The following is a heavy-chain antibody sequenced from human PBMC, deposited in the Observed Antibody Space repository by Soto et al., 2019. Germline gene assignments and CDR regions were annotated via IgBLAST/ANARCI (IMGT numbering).Heavy chain of an antibody. V-gene: IGHV3-7*01. J-gene: IGHJ4*02. CDR2: IKQDGTET. CDR3: AREANLGY. D-gene: IGHD3-16*01. CDR1: GFTFSTYW. Sequence: EVQLVESGGGLVQPGGSLRLSCAASGFTFSTYWMSWVRQAPGQGLQWVANIKQDGTETHYVESVKGRFTISRDNAKNSVFLQMNRLGVEDTAVYYCAREANLGYWGQGTLVTVSS.